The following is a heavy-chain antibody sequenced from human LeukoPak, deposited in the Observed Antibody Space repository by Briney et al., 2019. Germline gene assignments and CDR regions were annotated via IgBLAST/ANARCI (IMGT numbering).Heavy chain of an antibody. Sequence: GGSLRLSCAASGFTFSNYVMSWVRQAPGKGLEWVSYINHNGEMIFYPDFVKGRFTISRDNAKNSLYLQMNSLRAEDTAVYYCAREIVVVVAATYYFDYWGQGTLVTVSS. D-gene: IGHD2-15*01. CDR3: AREIVVVVAATYYFDY. CDR2: INHNGEMI. CDR1: GFTFSNYV. J-gene: IGHJ4*02. V-gene: IGHV3-48*01.